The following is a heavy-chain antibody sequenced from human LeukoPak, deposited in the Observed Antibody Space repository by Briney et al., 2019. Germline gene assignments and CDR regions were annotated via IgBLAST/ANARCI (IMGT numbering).Heavy chain of an antibody. Sequence: GGSLRLSCAASGFTFSDYYMSWIRQAPGKGLEWVSYISSSGSTIYYADSVKGRLTISRDNSKNTLYLQMSSLRAEDTAVYYCAKGTKVVTLDGFDIWGQGTMVTVSS. CDR1: GFTFSDYY. V-gene: IGHV3-11*01. J-gene: IGHJ3*02. CDR3: AKGTKVVTLDGFDI. CDR2: ISSSGSTI. D-gene: IGHD3-22*01.